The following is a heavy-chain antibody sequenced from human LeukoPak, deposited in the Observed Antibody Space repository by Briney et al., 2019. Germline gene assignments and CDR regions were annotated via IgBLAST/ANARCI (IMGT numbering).Heavy chain of an antibody. Sequence: GGSLRLSCAASGFTFSDFWMHWVRQAPGKGLEWVSVIYTGGGTYYADSVKGRFTISRDNSKNTQYLQMNSLRVEDTAVYYCARSRGTYYGVDVWGQGTTVTVSS. J-gene: IGHJ6*02. CDR1: GFTFSDFW. CDR2: IYTGGGT. CDR3: ARSRGTYYGVDV. V-gene: IGHV3-66*01.